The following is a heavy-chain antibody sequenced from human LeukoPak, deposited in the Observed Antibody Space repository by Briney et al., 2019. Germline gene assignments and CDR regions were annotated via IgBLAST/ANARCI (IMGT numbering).Heavy chain of an antibody. V-gene: IGHV4-34*01. Sequence: SETLSLTCAVYGGSFSGYYWSWTRRPPGKGLEWIGEINHSGSANYNPSLQSRVTISVDRSQNQFSLKLGSVSAADTAVYYCARGPAKDRRWEYWGQGTLVTVSS. CDR2: INHSGSA. CDR1: GGSFSGYY. D-gene: IGHD1-26*01. CDR3: ARGPAKDRRWEY. J-gene: IGHJ4*02.